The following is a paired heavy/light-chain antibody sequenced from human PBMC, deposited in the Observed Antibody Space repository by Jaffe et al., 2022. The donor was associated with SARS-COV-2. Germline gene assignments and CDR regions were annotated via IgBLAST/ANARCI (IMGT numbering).Heavy chain of an antibody. D-gene: IGHD1-26*01. CDR1: GYSFTTHW. CDR3: ARHIYSESYSCAFDL. J-gene: IGHJ3*01. CDR2: IFPGDSET. V-gene: IGHV5-51*01. Sequence: EVQLVQSGAEVKESGESLKIACEGSGYSFTTHWIGWVRQMPGKGLEWMGIIFPGDSETKYNPSFQGQVTISADKSTNTAYLQWGSLKASDTAIYYCARHIYSESYSCAFDLWGQGTVVAVSS.
Light chain of an antibody. CDR3: HQYNNWPGNT. J-gene: IGKJ5*01. Sequence: ETVMTQSPATLSVSPGERATLSCRASQNIYYNLAWYQQKPGQAPRLLIYGASARATGVPARFSGSGSGTEFTLTISSLQSEDFAVYFCHQYNNWPGNTFGQGTRLEIK. V-gene: IGKV3-15*01. CDR1: QNIYYN. CDR2: GAS.